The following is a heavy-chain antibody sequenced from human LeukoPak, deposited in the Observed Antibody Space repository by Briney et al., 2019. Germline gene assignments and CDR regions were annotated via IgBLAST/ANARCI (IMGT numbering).Heavy chain of an antibody. D-gene: IGHD2-2*01. V-gene: IGHV3-21*01. CDR2: ISSSSSYI. CDR1: GFTFSSYS. J-gene: IGHJ4*02. Sequence: GGSLRLSCAASGFTFSSYSMNWDRQAPGKGLEWVSSISSSSSYIYYADSVKGRFTISRDNAKNSLYLQMNSLRAEDTAVYYCASSRCSSTSCYPYYFDYWGQGTLVTVSS. CDR3: ASSRCSSTSCYPYYFDY.